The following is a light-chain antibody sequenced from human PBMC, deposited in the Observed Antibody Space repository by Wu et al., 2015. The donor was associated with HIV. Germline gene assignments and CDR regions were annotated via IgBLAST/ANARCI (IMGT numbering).Light chain of an antibody. Sequence: EIVLTQSPGTLSLSPGERATLSCRASQSVSSSYLVWYQQKPGQAPRLLIYGASSRATGIPDRFSGSGSGTDFSLTISRLEPEDVAVYYCQQVWSSPLWTFGQGTKVEIK. CDR3: QQVWSSPLWT. J-gene: IGKJ1*01. CDR1: QSVSSSY. CDR2: GAS. V-gene: IGKV3-20*01.